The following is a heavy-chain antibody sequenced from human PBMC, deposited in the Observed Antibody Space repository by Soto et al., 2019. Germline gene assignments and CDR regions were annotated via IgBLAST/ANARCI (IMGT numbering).Heavy chain of an antibody. Sequence: SETLSLTCTVSGGSINSGGYYWTWIRQHPGRGLEWIGYIDYSGSTKYNPSLKSRVTMTVDTSRNQFSLKLSSVIAADTAVYYCARTVGAGWFDPWGQGTLVTVSS. CDR2: IDYSGST. J-gene: IGHJ5*02. CDR1: GGSINSGGYY. D-gene: IGHD1-26*01. CDR3: ARTVGAGWFDP. V-gene: IGHV4-61*08.